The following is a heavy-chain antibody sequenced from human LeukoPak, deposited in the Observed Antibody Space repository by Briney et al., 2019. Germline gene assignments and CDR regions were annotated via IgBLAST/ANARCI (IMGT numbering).Heavy chain of an antibody. Sequence: GGSLRLSCAASGFTFSSYSMNWVRQAPGKGLEWVSYISSSSTIYYADSVKGRFTISRDNAKNSLYLQMNSLRAEDTAVYYCARWIQLWLCAFDIWGQGTMVTVSS. V-gene: IGHV3-48*04. CDR1: GFTFSSYS. D-gene: IGHD5-18*01. J-gene: IGHJ3*02. CDR3: ARWIQLWLCAFDI. CDR2: ISSSSTI.